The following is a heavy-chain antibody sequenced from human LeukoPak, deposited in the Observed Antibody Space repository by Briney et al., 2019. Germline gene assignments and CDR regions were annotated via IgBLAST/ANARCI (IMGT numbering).Heavy chain of an antibody. CDR3: ARDDGQGGPFDY. CDR2: IFTDGAT. D-gene: IGHD3-16*01. V-gene: IGHV3-53*01. CDR1: GFNVISNY. J-gene: IGHJ4*02. Sequence: PGGSLRHSCAVSGFNVISNYMNWVRQAPGKGLEWVSIIFTDGATYYADSVKGRFTISRDNSKNTLYIQMNSLRAEDTAVYYCARDDGQGGPFDYWGQGTLVTVSS.